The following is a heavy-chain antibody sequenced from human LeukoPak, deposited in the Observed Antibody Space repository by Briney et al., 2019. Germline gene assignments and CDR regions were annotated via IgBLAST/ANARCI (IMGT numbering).Heavy chain of an antibody. J-gene: IGHJ4*02. CDR2: MYYSGST. V-gene: IGHV4-59*08. Sequence: SETLSLTCTVSGGSINNYYWSWIRQPPGKGLEWIGYMYYSGSTNYNPSLKSRVTMSVDTSKNQLSLEVSSVTAADTAVYYCARGSSGNAWNYSYWGQGALVTVSS. D-gene: IGHD1-7*01. CDR1: GGSINNYY. CDR3: ARGSSGNAWNYSY.